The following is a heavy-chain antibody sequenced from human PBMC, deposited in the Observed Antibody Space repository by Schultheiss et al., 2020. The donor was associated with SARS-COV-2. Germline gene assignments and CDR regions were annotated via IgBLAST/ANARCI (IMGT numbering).Heavy chain of an antibody. CDR3: ATAPVAGTWY. Sequence: GGSLRLSCAASGFTFSSCGMSWVRQAPGKGLVWVSRINSDGSSTSYADSVKGRFTISRDNAKNTLYLQMNSLRAEDTGVYYCATAPVAGTWYWGQGTLVTVSS. D-gene: IGHD6-19*01. CDR1: GFTFSSCG. V-gene: IGHV3-74*01. J-gene: IGHJ4*02. CDR2: INSDGSST.